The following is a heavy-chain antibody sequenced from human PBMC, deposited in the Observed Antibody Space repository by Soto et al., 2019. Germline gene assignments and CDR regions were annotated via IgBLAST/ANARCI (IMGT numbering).Heavy chain of an antibody. CDR3: ARHALGYCSGGSCSPPRYFQH. J-gene: IGHJ1*01. D-gene: IGHD2-15*01. Sequence: QLQLQESGPGLVKPSETLSLTCTVSGGSISSSSYYWGWIRQPPGKGLEWIGSSYYSGSTYYNPSLKSRVTISVDPSKNQSSLKLSSVTAADTAVYYCARHALGYCSGGSCSPPRYFQHWGQGTLVTVSS. CDR1: GGSISSSSYY. V-gene: IGHV4-39*01. CDR2: SYYSGST.